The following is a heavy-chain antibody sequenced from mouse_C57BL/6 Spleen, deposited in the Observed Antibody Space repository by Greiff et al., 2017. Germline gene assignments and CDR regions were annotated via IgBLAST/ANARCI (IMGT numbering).Heavy chain of an antibody. V-gene: IGHV3-6*01. D-gene: IGHD2-3*01. Sequence: VQLKQSGPGLVKPSQSLSLTCPVPGYSITSGYYWNWIRQFPGNKLEWMCYISYDGSNNYNPSLKNRISITRDTSKNQFFLKLNSVTTEDTATYYCARGAYDGYYFDYWGQGTTLTVSS. CDR3: ARGAYDGYYFDY. CDR1: GYSITSGYY. CDR2: ISYDGSN. J-gene: IGHJ2*01.